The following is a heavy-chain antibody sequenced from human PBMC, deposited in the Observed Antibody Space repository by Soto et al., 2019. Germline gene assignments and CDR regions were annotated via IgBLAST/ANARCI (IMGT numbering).Heavy chain of an antibody. J-gene: IGHJ4*02. V-gene: IGHV1-18*01. CDR2: ISAYNRNT. CDR3: AREPSGWPRFDY. CDR1: GYTFTSYG. D-gene: IGHD6-19*01. Sequence: ASVKVSCKASGYTFTSYGISWVRQAPGQGLEWMGWISAYNRNTNYAQKLQGRVTMTTDTSTSTAYMELRSLRSDDTAVYYCAREPSGWPRFDYWGQGTLVTVSS.